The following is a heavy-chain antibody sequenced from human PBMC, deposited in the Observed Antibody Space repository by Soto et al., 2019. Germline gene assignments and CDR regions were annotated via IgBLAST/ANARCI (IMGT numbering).Heavy chain of an antibody. V-gene: IGHV4-31*03. CDR3: ARAKEGIAAAENWFDP. J-gene: IGHJ5*02. CDR2: IYYSGST. Sequence: QVQLQESGPGLVKPSQTLSLTCTVSGGSISSGGYYWSWIRQHPGKGLEWIGYIYYSGSTYYNPSLKSRVTISVDTSKNQFSLKLSSVTAADTAVYYCARAKEGIAAAENWFDPWGQGTLVTVSS. D-gene: IGHD6-13*01. CDR1: GGSISSGGYY.